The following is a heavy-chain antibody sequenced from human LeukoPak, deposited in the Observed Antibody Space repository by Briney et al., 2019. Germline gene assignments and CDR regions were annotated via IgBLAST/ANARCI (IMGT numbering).Heavy chain of an antibody. Sequence: GGSLRLSCAASGFTVSSNFMSWVRQAPGKGLEWVSVIYDGGTTYYADSVKGRFNIYRDKSKNTLYLQMNSLRAEDTAVYFCTRDGYGYNYMDVWGKGTTVTVSS. V-gene: IGHV3-53*01. CDR1: GFTVSSNF. CDR3: TRDGYGYNYMDV. D-gene: IGHD1-1*01. J-gene: IGHJ6*03. CDR2: IYDGGTT.